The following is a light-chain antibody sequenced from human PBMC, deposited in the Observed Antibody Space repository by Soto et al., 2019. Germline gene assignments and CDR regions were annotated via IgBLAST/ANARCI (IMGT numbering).Light chain of an antibody. V-gene: IGLV1-44*01. CDR1: SSNIGSNV. CDR3: AAWDDRLNGPV. J-gene: IGLJ3*02. CDR2: SNS. Sequence: QSVLTQPPSTSGTPGQRVTISCSGSSSNIGSNVLNWYQQLPGTAPKLLIYSNSQRPSGVPDRFSGSKSGTSASLAISGLQSEDEADYYCAAWDDRLNGPVFGGGTKHTVL.